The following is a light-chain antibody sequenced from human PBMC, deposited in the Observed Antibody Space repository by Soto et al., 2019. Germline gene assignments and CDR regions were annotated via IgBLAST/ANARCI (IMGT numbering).Light chain of an antibody. CDR2: GAS. CDR3: QQYGTSAWT. Sequence: EIVLTQSPGTLSLSPGERATLSCRASQSVTSSYLAWYQQTPGQAPRLLIYGASSRATGIPDRFSGSGSGTDFTLTISRLEPEYAAVYYCQQYGTSAWTFGPGTKVEIK. J-gene: IGKJ1*01. CDR1: QSVTSSY. V-gene: IGKV3-20*01.